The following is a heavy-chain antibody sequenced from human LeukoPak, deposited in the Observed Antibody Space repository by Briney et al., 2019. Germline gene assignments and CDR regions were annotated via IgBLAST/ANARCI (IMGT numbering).Heavy chain of an antibody. CDR1: GYSISSGFY. CDR3: ARRYSSSWYHGYFDY. Sequence: SETLSLTCTVSGYSISSGFYWGWIRQSPGKGLEWIGNIFHTGSTYYNPSLKSRVTISVDTSKNQFSLKLGSVTAADTAVYYCARRYSSSWYHGYFDYWGQGTLVTVSS. V-gene: IGHV4-38-2*02. J-gene: IGHJ4*02. CDR2: IFHTGST. D-gene: IGHD6-13*01.